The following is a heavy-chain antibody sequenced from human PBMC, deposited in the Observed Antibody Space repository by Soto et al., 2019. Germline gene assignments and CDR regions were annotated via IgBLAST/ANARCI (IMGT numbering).Heavy chain of an antibody. CDR1: GFTFSNYW. D-gene: IGHD3-10*01. J-gene: IGHJ4*02. V-gene: IGHV3-74*01. Sequence: EVQLVESGGGLVQPGGSLRLSCAASGFTFSNYWMHWVRQAPGEGLVWVSRINEDGTGTNYADSVKGQFTISRDNAKNTLYLQMNSLRAEDTAVYYCGRGASGSYRLDYWGQGTLFTVSS. CDR3: GRGASGSYRLDY. CDR2: INEDGTGT.